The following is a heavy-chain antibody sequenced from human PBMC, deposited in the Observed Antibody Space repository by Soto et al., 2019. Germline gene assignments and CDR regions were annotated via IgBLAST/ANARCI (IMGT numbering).Heavy chain of an antibody. CDR1: GGSISSGGYS. Sequence: QLQLLESGSGLVKPSQPLSLTCAVSGGSISSGGYSWGWIRQPPGKGLEWIGYIYHSVSTYYNPSLKSRVTISVDRSKNQFSLRLSSVTAADTAVYYCARVPDYWGQGTLVTVSS. CDR2: IYHSVST. CDR3: ARVPDY. J-gene: IGHJ4*02. V-gene: IGHV4-30-2*01.